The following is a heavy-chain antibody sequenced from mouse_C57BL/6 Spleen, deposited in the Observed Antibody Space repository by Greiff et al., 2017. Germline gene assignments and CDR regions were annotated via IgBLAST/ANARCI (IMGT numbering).Heavy chain of an antibody. J-gene: IGHJ1*03. Sequence: EVKLQQSGAELVKPGASVKLSCTASGFNIKDYYMHWVKQRTEQGLEWIGRIDPEDGETKYAPKFQGKATITADTSSNTAYLQLSIREAEDTAVYYCARDSNYWYFDVWGTGTTVTVSS. CDR2: IDPEDGET. CDR1: GFNIKDYY. V-gene: IGHV14-2*01. CDR3: ARDSNYWYFDV. D-gene: IGHD2-5*01.